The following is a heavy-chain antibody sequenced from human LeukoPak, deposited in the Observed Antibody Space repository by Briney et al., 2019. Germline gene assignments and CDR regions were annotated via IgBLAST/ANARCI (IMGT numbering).Heavy chain of an antibody. Sequence: GGSLRLSCAASGFTFSSYAMSWVRQAPGKGLEWVSATSVIGGRTYYADSVKGRFTISRDKSNNTLFLQMNSLRADDTAIYYCAKDLRRDPAAGIVDVWGKGTTVTVSS. CDR3: AKDLRRDPAAGIVDV. CDR2: TSVIGGRT. CDR1: GFTFSSYA. D-gene: IGHD6-13*01. J-gene: IGHJ6*04. V-gene: IGHV3-23*01.